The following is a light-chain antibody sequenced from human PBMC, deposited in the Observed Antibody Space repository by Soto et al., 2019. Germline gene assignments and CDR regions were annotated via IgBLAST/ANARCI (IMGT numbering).Light chain of an antibody. J-gene: IGLJ2*01. CDR1: GSSIGTNT. V-gene: IGLV1-44*01. CDR3: AAWDGSLNNVL. CDR2: DND. Sequence: QSVLTQPPSASGTPGQRVTISCSGSGSSIGTNTVNWYRQLPGTAPKLLISDNDQRPSGVPDRFSGSKSGTSASLAISGLQSEDEADYYCAAWDGSLNNVLFGGGTKLTVL.